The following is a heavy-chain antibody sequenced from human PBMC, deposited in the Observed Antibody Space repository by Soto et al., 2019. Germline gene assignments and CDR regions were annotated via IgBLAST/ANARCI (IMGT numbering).Heavy chain of an antibody. D-gene: IGHD2-2*01. CDR1: GFTFSNYA. CDR3: ARDAKVSSSSSDYDYYSGMDV. V-gene: IGHV3-23*01. Sequence: EVQLLESGGGLVQPGGSLRLSCAASGFTFSNYAMHWVRQAPGKGLEWVSGIGISGTGLYYADSVKGRFTISRDNPRNTLFLQMNSLIAEDTAVYYCARDAKVSSSSSDYDYYSGMDVWGQGTTVTVSS. CDR2: IGISGTGL. J-gene: IGHJ6*02.